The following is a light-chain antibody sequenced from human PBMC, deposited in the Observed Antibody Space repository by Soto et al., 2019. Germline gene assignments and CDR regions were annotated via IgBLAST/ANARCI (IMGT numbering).Light chain of an antibody. CDR2: GNN. CDR1: SSNIGAGFD. V-gene: IGLV1-40*01. CDR3: GTWDTSLSVVV. Sequence: QSVLTQSPSVSGAPGQSVSISCTGTSSNIGAGFDVHWYQQLPATAPKLLIYGNNNRPSGVPDRFSGSKSGTSASLAITGLQAEDEADYYCGTWDTSLSVVVFGGGTKVTVL. J-gene: IGLJ2*01.